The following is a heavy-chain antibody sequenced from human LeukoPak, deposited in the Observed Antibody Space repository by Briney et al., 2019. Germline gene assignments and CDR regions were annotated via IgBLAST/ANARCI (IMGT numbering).Heavy chain of an antibody. D-gene: IGHD2-15*01. CDR1: GGSFSGYY. CDR3: ARGRGYCSGGSCYHYYYYYYMDV. V-gene: IGHV4-34*01. J-gene: IGHJ6*03. Sequence: PSETLSLTCAVYGGSFSGYYWSWIRQPPGKGLEWIGEINHSGSTNYNPSLKSRVTISVDTSKNQFSLKLSSVTAADTAVYYCARGRGYCSGGSCYHYYYYYYMDVWGKGTTVTVSS. CDR2: INHSGST.